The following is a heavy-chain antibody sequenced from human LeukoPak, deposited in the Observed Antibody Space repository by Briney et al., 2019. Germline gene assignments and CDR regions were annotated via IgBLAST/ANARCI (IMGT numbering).Heavy chain of an antibody. J-gene: IGHJ4*02. CDR3: ARDHEQQLAPDDY. Sequence: GGSPRLSCAASGFTFSSYAMHWVRQAPGKGLEWVAVISYDGSNKYYADSVKGRFTISRDNSKNTLYLQMNSLRAEDTAVYYCARDHEQQLAPDDYWGQGTLVTVSS. CDR2: ISYDGSNK. D-gene: IGHD6-13*01. CDR1: GFTFSSYA. V-gene: IGHV3-30-3*01.